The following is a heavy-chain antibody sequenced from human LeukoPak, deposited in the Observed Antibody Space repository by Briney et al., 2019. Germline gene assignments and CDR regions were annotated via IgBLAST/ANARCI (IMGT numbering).Heavy chain of an antibody. CDR2: ISGGSGST. CDR3: AKGSTTRFDYYYYYMDF. CDR1: GFTLSDYA. J-gene: IGHJ6*03. Sequence: GGSLRLSCAASGFTLSDYAMSWVRQAPGKGLEWVSTISGGSGSTYYADSVKGRFTISRDISNNTLYLQMSSLRAEDTAVYYCAKGSTTRFDYYYYYMDFWGKGTTVTVSS. D-gene: IGHD2-2*01. V-gene: IGHV3-23*01.